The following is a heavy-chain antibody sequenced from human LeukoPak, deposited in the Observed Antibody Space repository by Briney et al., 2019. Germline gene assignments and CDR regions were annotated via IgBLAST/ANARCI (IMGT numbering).Heavy chain of an antibody. Sequence: SETLSLTCTVSGGSISSYYWSWIRQPPGKGLEWIGYIYYSGSTNYNPSLKSRVTISVDTSKNQFSLKLSSVTAADTAMYYCARHEDDVNYYDSSSHVFDIWGQGTMVTVSS. J-gene: IGHJ3*02. D-gene: IGHD3-22*01. V-gene: IGHV4-59*08. CDR2: IYYSGST. CDR1: GGSISSYY. CDR3: ARHEDDVNYYDSSSHVFDI.